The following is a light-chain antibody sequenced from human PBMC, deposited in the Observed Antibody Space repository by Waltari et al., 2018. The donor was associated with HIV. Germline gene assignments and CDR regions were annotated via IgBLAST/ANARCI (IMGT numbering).Light chain of an antibody. CDR3: SSYTSSSPYA. Sequence: QSALPQPASVSGSPGQSLTIPCTGTSSDVGGYNYVPWYQQHPGKAPKLMIYDVSNRPSGVSNRFSGSKSGNTASLTISGLQAEDEADYYCSSYTSSSPYAFGTGTKVTVL. CDR1: SSDVGGYNY. CDR2: DVS. J-gene: IGLJ1*01. V-gene: IGLV2-14*03.